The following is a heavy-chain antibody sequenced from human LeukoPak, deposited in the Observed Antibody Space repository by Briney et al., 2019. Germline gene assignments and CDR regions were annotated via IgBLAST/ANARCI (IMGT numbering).Heavy chain of an antibody. CDR2: IYYSGST. V-gene: IGHV4-59*01. CDR1: GGSISSYY. Sequence: PSETLSLTCTVSGGSISSYYLSWIRQPPGKGLEWIGYIYYSGSTNYNPSLKSRFTISVDTSKNQFSLKLSSVTAADTAVYYCARDRTGTTNYYYYGMDVWGQGTTVTVSS. D-gene: IGHD1-7*01. CDR3: ARDRTGTTNYYYYGMDV. J-gene: IGHJ6*02.